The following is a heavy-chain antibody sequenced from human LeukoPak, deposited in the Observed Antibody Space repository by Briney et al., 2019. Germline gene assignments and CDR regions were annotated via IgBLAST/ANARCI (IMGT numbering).Heavy chain of an antibody. V-gene: IGHV3-7*03. CDR1: GFTFSSYW. CDR2: IKQDGSEK. CDR3: ARDVYQLLFYYFDY. Sequence: GGSLRLSCAAYGFTFSSYWMSWVRQAPGKGLEWVANIKQDGSEKYYVDSVKGRFTISRDNAKNSLYLQMNSLRAEDTAVYYCARDVYQLLFYYFDYWGQGTLVTVSS. J-gene: IGHJ4*02. D-gene: IGHD2-2*01.